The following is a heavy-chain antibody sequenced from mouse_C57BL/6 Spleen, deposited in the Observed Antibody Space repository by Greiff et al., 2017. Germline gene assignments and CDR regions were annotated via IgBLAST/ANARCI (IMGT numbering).Heavy chain of an antibody. CDR2: IHPNSGST. D-gene: IGHD2-3*01. CDR3: AREDGYYVSFDY. J-gene: IGHJ2*01. V-gene: IGHV1-64*01. CDR1: GYTFTSYW. Sequence: QVQLQQPGAELVKPGASVKLSCKASGYTFTSYWMHWVKQRPGQGLEWIGMIHPNSGSTNYNEKFKSKATLTVDKSSSTAYMQLSSLTSEDSAVYYCAREDGYYVSFDYWGQGTTLTVSS.